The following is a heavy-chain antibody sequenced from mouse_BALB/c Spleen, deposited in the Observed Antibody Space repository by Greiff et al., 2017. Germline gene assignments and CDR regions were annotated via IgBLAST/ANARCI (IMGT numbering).Heavy chain of an antibody. Sequence: EVKVVESGGGLVQPGGSLRLSCATSGFTFTDYYMSWVRQPPGKALEWLGFIRNKANGYTTEYSASVKGRFTISRDNSQSILYLQMNTLRAEDSATYYCARVPLTGTYYFDYWGQGTTLTVSS. CDR1: GFTFTDYY. D-gene: IGHD4-1*01. J-gene: IGHJ2*01. CDR2: IRNKANGYTT. CDR3: ARVPLTGTYYFDY. V-gene: IGHV7-3*02.